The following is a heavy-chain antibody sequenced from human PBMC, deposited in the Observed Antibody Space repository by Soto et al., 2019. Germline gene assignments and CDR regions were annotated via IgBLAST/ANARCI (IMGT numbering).Heavy chain of an antibody. CDR2: IRQDGSEK. V-gene: IGHV3-7*01. CDR1: EFTFSSYW. D-gene: IGHD2-15*01. CDR3: AKDPLIPLFQPAHGGNSTIDY. Sequence: GGSLRLSCAASEFTFSSYWMSWVRQAPGKGLEWVANIRQDGSEKNYVDSVKGRFTISRDNAKNTLYLQMNSLRAEDTAVYYCAKDPLIPLFQPAHGGNSTIDYRAQRTPVTGSS. J-gene: IGHJ4*02.